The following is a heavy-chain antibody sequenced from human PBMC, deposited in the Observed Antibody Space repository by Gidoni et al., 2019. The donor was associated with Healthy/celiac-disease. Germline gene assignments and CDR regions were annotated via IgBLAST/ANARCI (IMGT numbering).Heavy chain of an antibody. CDR3: ARGDERYCGGDCYSQYGFDY. CDR1: GGTFSSSA. V-gene: IGHV1-69*01. D-gene: IGHD2-21*01. Sequence: QVQLVQSGAAVKKPGSSVKVSCKASGGTFSSSAISWVRQAPGQGLEWMGGIIPIVGTANYAQKFQGRVTITADESTSTAYMELSSLRSEDTAVYYCARGDERYCGGDCYSQYGFDYWGQGTLVTVSS. CDR2: IIPIVGTA. J-gene: IGHJ4*02.